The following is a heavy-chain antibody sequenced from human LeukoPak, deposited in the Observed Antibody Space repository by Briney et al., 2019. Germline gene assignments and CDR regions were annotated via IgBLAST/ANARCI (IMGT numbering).Heavy chain of an antibody. J-gene: IGHJ6*03. CDR3: ARDIGRQLVKLGTYYYYMDV. D-gene: IGHD6-13*01. CDR1: GGSISANY. Sequence: PSETLSLTCTVSGGSISANYWIWMRQSAGKGLEYIGRIYSSGSTNYNPSLKSRVTMSVDTSKNQFSLKLSSVTAADTAVYYCARDIGRQLVKLGTYYYYMDVWGKGTTVTVSS. CDR2: IYSSGST. V-gene: IGHV4-4*07.